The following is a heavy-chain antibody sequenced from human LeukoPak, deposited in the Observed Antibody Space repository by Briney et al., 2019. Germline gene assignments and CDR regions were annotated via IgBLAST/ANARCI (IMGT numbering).Heavy chain of an antibody. J-gene: IGHJ4*02. D-gene: IGHD5-24*01. CDR1: GFTFSSYW. CDR2: INSDGSST. V-gene: IGHV3-74*01. CDR3: ARIRNGFNNDY. Sequence: GGSLRLSCAASGFTFSSYWMHWVRQAPGKGLVWVSRINSDGSSTSYADSVKGRFTISRDNAKSTLYLQMNSLRAEDTAVYYCARIRNGFNNDYWGQGTLVTVSS.